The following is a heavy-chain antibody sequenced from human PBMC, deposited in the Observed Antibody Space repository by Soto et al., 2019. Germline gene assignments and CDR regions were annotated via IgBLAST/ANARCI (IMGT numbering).Heavy chain of an antibody. J-gene: IGHJ4*02. D-gene: IGHD1-26*01. CDR2: ISYDGSNK. V-gene: IGHV3-30-3*01. Sequence: QVQLVESGGGVVQPGRSLRLSCAASGFTFSSYAMHWVRQAPGKGLEWVAVISYDGSNKYYADSVKGRFTISRDNSKNTLYLQMNSLRDEDTAVYYCASLVGATTLYGFDYWGQGTLVTVSS. CDR1: GFTFSSYA. CDR3: ASLVGATTLYGFDY.